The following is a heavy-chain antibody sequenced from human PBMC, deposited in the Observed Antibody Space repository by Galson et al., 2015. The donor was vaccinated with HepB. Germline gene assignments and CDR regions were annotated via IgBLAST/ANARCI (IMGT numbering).Heavy chain of an antibody. CDR3: ARGNNPNY. J-gene: IGHJ4*02. Sequence: SLRLSCAVSGFTYSNYWMSWVRQAPGMGLEWVANIKYDGSEKYYVRSVEGRFTVSRDNAQNSLYLHMSSLRADDTAIYYCARGNNPNYGGQGTLVTVSS. D-gene: IGHD1/OR15-1a*01. CDR2: IKYDGSEK. CDR1: GFTYSNYW. V-gene: IGHV3-7*03.